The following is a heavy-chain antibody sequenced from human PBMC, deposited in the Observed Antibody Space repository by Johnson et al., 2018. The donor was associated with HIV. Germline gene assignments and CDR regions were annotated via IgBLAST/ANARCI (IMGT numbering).Heavy chain of an antibody. D-gene: IGHD1-26*01. CDR1: GFTFNNFA. CDR2: ISYDGSTK. J-gene: IGHJ3*02. V-gene: IGHV3-30*04. Sequence: QVQLVESGGGLVQPGKSLRLSCAASGFTFNNFAMHWVRQAPGKGLEWVSVISYDGSTKYYADSVTGRFTISRDNSKNTLYLQMNSLRAEDTAVYYCAREGREWELLAAFDIWGQGTMVTVSS. CDR3: AREGREWELLAAFDI.